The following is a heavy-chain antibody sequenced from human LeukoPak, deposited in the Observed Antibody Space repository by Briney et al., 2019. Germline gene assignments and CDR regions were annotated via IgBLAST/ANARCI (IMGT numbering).Heavy chain of an antibody. D-gene: IGHD3-3*01. CDR1: GGSISSSSYY. CDR3: AREYDFWSGYYGGGDWFDP. V-gene: IGHV4-39*07. CDR2: IYYSGST. J-gene: IGHJ5*02. Sequence: SETLSLTCTVSGGSISSSSYYWGWIRQPPGKGLEWIGSIYYSGSTYYNPSLKSRVTISVDTSKNQFSLKLSSVTAADTAVYYCAREYDFWSGYYGGGDWFDPWAREPWSPSPQ.